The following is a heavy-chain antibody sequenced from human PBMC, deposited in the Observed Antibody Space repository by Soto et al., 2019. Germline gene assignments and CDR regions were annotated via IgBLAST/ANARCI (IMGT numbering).Heavy chain of an antibody. CDR1: GGSISSSSYY. CDR3: ARQMITFGGVIVPRAFDI. D-gene: IGHD3-16*02. CDR2: IYYSGST. Sequence: QLQLQESGPGLVKPSETLSLTCTVSGGSISSSSYYWGWIRQPPGKGLEWIGSIYYSGSTYYNPSLKSRVTRAVDTSKNQFSLKRSSVTAADTAVYYCARQMITFGGVIVPRAFDIWGQGTMVTVSS. V-gene: IGHV4-39*01. J-gene: IGHJ3*02.